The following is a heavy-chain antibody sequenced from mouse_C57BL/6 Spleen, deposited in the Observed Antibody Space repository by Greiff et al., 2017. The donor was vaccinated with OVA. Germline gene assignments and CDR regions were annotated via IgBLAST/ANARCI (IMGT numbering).Heavy chain of an antibody. CDR3: ARPQLRLAWFAY. D-gene: IGHD3-2*02. CDR2: INPSTGGT. Sequence: EVQLQQSGPELVKPGASVKISCKASGYSFTGYYMNWVKQSPEKSLEWIGEINPSTGGTTYNQKFKAKATLTVDKSSSTAYMQLKSLTSEDSAVYYCARPQLRLAWFAYWGQGTLVTVSA. CDR1: GYSFTGYY. J-gene: IGHJ3*01. V-gene: IGHV1-42*01.